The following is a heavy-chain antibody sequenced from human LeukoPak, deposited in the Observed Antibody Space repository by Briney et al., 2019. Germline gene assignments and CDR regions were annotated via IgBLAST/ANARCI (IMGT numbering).Heavy chain of an antibody. CDR3: ARGRRSYGSGTFYRPLGPSYLDV. CDR1: GYSISSGYY. J-gene: IGHJ6*03. D-gene: IGHD3-10*01. V-gene: IGHV4-38-2*02. CDR2: IYHSGST. Sequence: PPETLSLTCTVSGYSISSGYYWGWIRQPPGKGLEWSGSIYHSGSTHYIQSLKSRVTISVDTTKNQIYLKLSSVTAADKAVYYCARGRRSYGSGTFYRPLGPSYLDVWGKGTTVSVS.